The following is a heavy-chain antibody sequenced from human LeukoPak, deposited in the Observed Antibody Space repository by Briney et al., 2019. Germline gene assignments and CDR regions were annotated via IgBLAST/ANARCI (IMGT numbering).Heavy chain of an antibody. CDR3: ARIVPAATTHDY. CDR2: IYYSGAT. V-gene: IGHV4-59*04. J-gene: IGHJ4*02. Sequence: SETLSLTCTVSGGSISSYYWSWIRQPPGKGLEWIGTIYYSGATYYNPSLKSRVIISVDTSKNQFSLKLSSVTAADTAVYYCARIVPAATTHDYWGQGTLVTVSS. CDR1: GGSISSYY. D-gene: IGHD2-2*01.